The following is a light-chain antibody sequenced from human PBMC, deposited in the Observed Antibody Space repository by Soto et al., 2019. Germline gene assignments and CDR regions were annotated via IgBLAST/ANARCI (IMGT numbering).Light chain of an antibody. CDR2: EVT. J-gene: IGLJ3*02. V-gene: IGLV2-11*01. Sequence: QSALTQPRSVSGSPGQSITISCTGTSSDVGGYNYVSWYQQHPGKAPKLIIYEVTNRPSGVSNRFSGSKSGNTASLTISGLQAEDEADYYCCSPAGSYTWVFGGGTKVTVL. CDR1: SSDVGGYNY. CDR3: CSPAGSYTWV.